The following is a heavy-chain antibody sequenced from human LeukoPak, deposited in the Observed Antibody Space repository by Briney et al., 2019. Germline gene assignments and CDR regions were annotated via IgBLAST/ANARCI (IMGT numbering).Heavy chain of an antibody. V-gene: IGHV3-74*01. CDR1: GFTFSTYW. J-gene: IGHJ5*02. CDR3: AKDPKGTIFGVVSNRFDP. Sequence: GGSLRLSCAASGFTFSTYWMHWVRQAPGKGLVWVSRINTYGSSTSYADSVKGRFTISRDNSKNTLYLQMNSLRAEDTAVYYCAKDPKGTIFGVVSNRFDPWGQGTLVTVSS. D-gene: IGHD3-3*01. CDR2: INTYGSST.